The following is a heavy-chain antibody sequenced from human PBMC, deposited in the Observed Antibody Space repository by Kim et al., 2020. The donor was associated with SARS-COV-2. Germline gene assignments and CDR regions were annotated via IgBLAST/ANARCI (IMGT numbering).Heavy chain of an antibody. CDR1: GGSISSSSYY. J-gene: IGHJ5*02. Sequence: SETLSLTCTVSGGSISSSSYYWGWIRQPPGKGLEWIGSIYYSGSTYYNPSLKSRVTISVDTSKNQFSLKLSSVTAADTAVYYCARQEQWLVPGGPWGQGTMVTVSS. CDR3: ARQEQWLVPGGP. D-gene: IGHD6-19*01. V-gene: IGHV4-39*01. CDR2: IYYSGST.